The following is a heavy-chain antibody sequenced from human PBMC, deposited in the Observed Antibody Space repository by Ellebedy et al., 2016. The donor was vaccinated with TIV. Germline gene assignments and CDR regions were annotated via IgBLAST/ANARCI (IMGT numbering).Heavy chain of an antibody. V-gene: IGHV3-11*01. J-gene: IGHJ5*02. CDR3: ARDTRFIDHQHNWFDP. D-gene: IGHD2-2*01. CDR2: ISSSGGTT. Sequence: GESLKISCAASGFIFSDYQMSWIRQAPGKGLECVSYISSSGGTTYYADSVKGRFTITRDNAKNSLYLQMNSLGAEDTAVYYCARDTRFIDHQHNWFDPWGQGTLVTVSS. CDR1: GFIFSDYQ.